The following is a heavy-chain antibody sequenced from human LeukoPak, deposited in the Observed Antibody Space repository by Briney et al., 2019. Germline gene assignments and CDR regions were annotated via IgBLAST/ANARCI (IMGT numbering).Heavy chain of an antibody. CDR1: GYTFTGYY. V-gene: IGHV1-2*02. Sequence: ASVKVSCKASGYTFTGYYMHWVRQAPGQGLEWMGWINPNSGGTNYAQKFQGRVTMTRDTSISTAYMGLSRLRSDDTAVYYCARAEVCSSSSCYFYMDAWGQGTTVTISS. CDR2: INPNSGGT. D-gene: IGHD2-2*01. CDR3: ARAEVCSSSSCYFYMDA. J-gene: IGHJ6*03.